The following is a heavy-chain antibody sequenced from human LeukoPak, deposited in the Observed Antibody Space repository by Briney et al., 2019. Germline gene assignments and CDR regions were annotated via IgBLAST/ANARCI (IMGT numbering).Heavy chain of an antibody. V-gene: IGHV3-30*18. J-gene: IGHJ2*01. CDR1: GFTFSSYG. CDR3: AKMVGYFDL. Sequence: PGRSLTLSCAASGFTFSSYGMHWVRQAPGRGLEWVAVISFDGSNKYYADSVKGRFTISRDNSKNTLYLQMNSMRAEDTAVDYCAKMVGYFDLWGRGTLVTVSS. CDR2: ISFDGSNK. D-gene: IGHD3-10*01.